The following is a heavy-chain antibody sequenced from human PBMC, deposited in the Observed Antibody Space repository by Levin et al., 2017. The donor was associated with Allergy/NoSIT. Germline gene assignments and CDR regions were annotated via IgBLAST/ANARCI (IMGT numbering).Heavy chain of an antibody. Sequence: TGGSLRLSCAASGILFSSYDMNWVRQAPGKGMEWVSSISAGGNYIYYADSVKGRFTISRDNAKNSLFLQMNSLRAEDTAVYYCASWAMYHYDRSAFDYFYYAMGVWGQGTTVTVSS. CDR1: GILFSSYD. J-gene: IGHJ6*02. CDR3: ASWAMYHYDRSAFDYFYYAMGV. V-gene: IGHV3-21*01. CDR2: ISAGGNYI. D-gene: IGHD3-22*01.